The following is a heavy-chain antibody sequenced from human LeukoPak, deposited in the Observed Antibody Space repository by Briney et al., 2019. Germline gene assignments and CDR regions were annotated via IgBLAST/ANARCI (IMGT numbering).Heavy chain of an antibody. Sequence: GGSLRLSCAASGFTFSSYSMNWVRQAPGKGLEWVSSISSSSSYIYYADSVKGRFTISRDNAKNSLYPQMNSLRAEDTAVYYCARGELTTVTSYYYYGMDVWGQGTTVTVSS. J-gene: IGHJ6*02. CDR3: ARGELTTVTSYYYYGMDV. D-gene: IGHD4-17*01. CDR1: GFTFSSYS. CDR2: ISSSSSYI. V-gene: IGHV3-21*01.